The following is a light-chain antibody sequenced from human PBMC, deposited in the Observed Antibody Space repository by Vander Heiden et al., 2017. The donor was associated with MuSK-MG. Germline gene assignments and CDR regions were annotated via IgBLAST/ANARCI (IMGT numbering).Light chain of an antibody. J-gene: IGLJ2*01. CDR3: CSYTGSLCV. Sequence: QSALTQPRSVSGPPGQSVTISCTGTSSDVGGYNYVSWYQQHPAKAPKLWRYDVSKRPSGVPDCVSGSKSANTVSLTISGLQAEDESYDYSCSYTGSLCVFGGGTKLTVL. V-gene: IGLV2-11*01. CDR2: DVS. CDR1: SSDVGGYNY.